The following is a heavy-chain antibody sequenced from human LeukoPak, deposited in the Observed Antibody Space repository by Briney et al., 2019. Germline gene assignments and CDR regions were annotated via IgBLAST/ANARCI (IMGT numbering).Heavy chain of an antibody. D-gene: IGHD3-10*01. CDR1: GYTFTTYG. V-gene: IGHV1-18*01. CDR2: INTYNGNT. Sequence: EASVKVSCKASGYTFTTYGINWVRQAPGQGLEWMGWINTYNGNTNYAQNLQGRVTMTTDTSTSTAYMELRSLKSDDTAVYYCARGRVYYYGMDVWGQGTTVTVSS. J-gene: IGHJ6*02. CDR3: ARGRVYYYGMDV.